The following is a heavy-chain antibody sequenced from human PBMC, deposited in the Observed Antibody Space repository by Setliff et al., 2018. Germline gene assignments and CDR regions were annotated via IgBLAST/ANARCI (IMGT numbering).Heavy chain of an antibody. J-gene: IGHJ4*02. V-gene: IGHV3-23*03. CDR2: IYSGDRNT. Sequence: PGESLKLSCAASGFTFSPYAMSWVRQAPGKGLEWVSTIYSGDRNTFYTDSVKGRFTIFRESSKNTLYLYMTSLRAEDTAVYYCAKPQLELRWGFESWGQGTPVTVSS. CDR1: GFTFSPYA. D-gene: IGHD1-1*01. CDR3: AKPQLELRWGFES.